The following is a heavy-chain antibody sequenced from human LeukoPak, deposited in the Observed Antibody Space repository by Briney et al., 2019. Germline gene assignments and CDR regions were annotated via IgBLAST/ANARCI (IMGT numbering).Heavy chain of an antibody. D-gene: IGHD2-15*01. Sequence: GGSLRLSCAASGFTFSSYEMNWVRQAPGKGLEWVSYISSSGSTIYYADSVKGRFTISRDNSKNTLYLQMNSLRAEDTAVYYCAKFLGPNCSGGSCYSPFDYWGQGTLVTVSS. CDR3: AKFLGPNCSGGSCYSPFDY. V-gene: IGHV3-48*03. J-gene: IGHJ4*02. CDR1: GFTFSSYE. CDR2: ISSSGSTI.